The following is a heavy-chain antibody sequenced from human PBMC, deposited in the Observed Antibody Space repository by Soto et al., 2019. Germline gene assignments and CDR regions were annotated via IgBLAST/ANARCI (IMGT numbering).Heavy chain of an antibody. Sequence: PGGSLRLSCAASGFTFSNYEMNWVRQAPGKGLEWVSSISSTTNYIYYADSMKGRFTVSRDNAKNSVYLDMNSLSAEDTAVYYCARESEDLTSNFDYWGQGTLVSVSS. J-gene: IGHJ4*02. V-gene: IGHV3-21*01. CDR2: ISSTTNYI. CDR1: GFTFSNYE. CDR3: ARESEDLTSNFDY.